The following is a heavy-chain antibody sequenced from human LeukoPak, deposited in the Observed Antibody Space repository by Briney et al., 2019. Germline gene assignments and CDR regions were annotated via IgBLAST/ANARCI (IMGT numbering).Heavy chain of an antibody. D-gene: IGHD1-14*01. CDR2: IYSGGST. Sequence: GGSLRLSCAASGFTVSSNYMSWVRQAPGKGLEWVSVIYSGGSTYYADSVKGRFTISRDNSKNTLYLQMNSLRAEDTAVYYCAKEPDVTARYYYMDVWGKGTTVTVSS. CDR1: GFTVSSNY. J-gene: IGHJ6*03. V-gene: IGHV3-53*01. CDR3: AKEPDVTARYYYMDV.